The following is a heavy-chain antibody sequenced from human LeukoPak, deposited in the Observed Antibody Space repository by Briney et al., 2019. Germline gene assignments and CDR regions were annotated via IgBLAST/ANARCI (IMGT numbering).Heavy chain of an antibody. CDR3: AKDRGIAVAGPLRAFDI. V-gene: IGHV3-30*18. Sequence: PGRSLRLSCAASGVTFSSYGMHWVRQAPGKGLEWVAVISYDGSNKYFADSVKGGFTISRDNSKNTLYLQMNSLRAEDQAVYYCAKDRGIAVAGPLRAFDIWLQARIVSVCS. D-gene: IGHD6-19*01. CDR2: ISYDGSNK. CDR1: GVTFSSYG. J-gene: IGHJ3*02.